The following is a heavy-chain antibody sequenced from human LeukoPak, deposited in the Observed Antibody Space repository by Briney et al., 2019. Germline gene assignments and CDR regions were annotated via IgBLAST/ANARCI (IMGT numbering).Heavy chain of an antibody. J-gene: IGHJ5*02. CDR3: TRGQSYCGADCYSA. CDR1: GFSVSNYY. V-gene: IGHV3-66*01. CDR2: MYTGGGR. Sequence: TGGSLRPSCEASGFSVSNYYMSWVRQPPGQGLAWVSVMYTGGGRYYGDSVKGRFTISRDNSKNTVFLQMNSLRVEDTALYYCTRGQSYCGADCYSAWGQGTPVTVSS. D-gene: IGHD2-21*02.